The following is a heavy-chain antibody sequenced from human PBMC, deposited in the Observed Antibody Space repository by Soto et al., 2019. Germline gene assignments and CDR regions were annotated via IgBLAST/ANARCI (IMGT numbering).Heavy chain of an antibody. J-gene: IGHJ3*02. Sequence: ASVKVSCKASGYTFTGYYMHWVRQAPGQGLEWMGWINPNSGGTNYAQKFQGWVTMTRDTSISTAYMGLSRLRSDDTAVYYCARVRKYYYDSSGSPDAFDIWGQGTMVTVSS. D-gene: IGHD3-22*01. CDR1: GYTFTGYY. CDR3: ARVRKYYYDSSGSPDAFDI. V-gene: IGHV1-2*04. CDR2: INPNSGGT.